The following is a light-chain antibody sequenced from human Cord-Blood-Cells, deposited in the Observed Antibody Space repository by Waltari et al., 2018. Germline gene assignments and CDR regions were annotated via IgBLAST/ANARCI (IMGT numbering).Light chain of an antibody. V-gene: IGKV3-11*01. CDR1: QSVSSY. Sequence: EIVLTQSPATLSLSLGEGANLSCRASQSVSSYLAWYQQKPGQAPRLLIYDASNRATGIPARFSGSGSGTDFTLTISSLEPEDFAVYYCQQRSNWLTFGPGTKVDIK. CDR2: DAS. CDR3: QQRSNWLT. J-gene: IGKJ3*01.